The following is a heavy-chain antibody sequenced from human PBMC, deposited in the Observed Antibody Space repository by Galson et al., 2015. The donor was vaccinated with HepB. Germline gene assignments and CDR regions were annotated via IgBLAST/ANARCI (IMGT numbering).Heavy chain of an antibody. D-gene: IGHD3-22*01. CDR3: ARDLKSVDSSGNYYYYGMDV. V-gene: IGHV3-74*01. CDR1: GFTFSSYW. Sequence: SLRLSCAASGFTFSSYWMHWVRQAPGKGLVWVSRINSDGSSTSYADSVKGRFTISRDNAKDTLYLQMNSLRAEDTAVYYCARDLKSVDSSGNYYYYGMDVWGQGTTVTVSS. CDR2: INSDGSST. J-gene: IGHJ6*02.